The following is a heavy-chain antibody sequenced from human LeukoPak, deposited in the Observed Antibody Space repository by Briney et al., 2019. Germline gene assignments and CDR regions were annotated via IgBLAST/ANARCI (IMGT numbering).Heavy chain of an antibody. CDR3: AELGITMIGGV. Sequence: GGSLRLSCAAPGFTFNDYAMYWVRQAPGKGLEWVSAISGSGGSTYYADSVKGRFTISRDNSKNTLYLQMNSLRAEDTAVYYCAELGITMIGGVWGKGTTVTISS. J-gene: IGHJ6*04. D-gene: IGHD3-10*02. V-gene: IGHV3-23*01. CDR1: GFTFNDYA. CDR2: ISGSGGST.